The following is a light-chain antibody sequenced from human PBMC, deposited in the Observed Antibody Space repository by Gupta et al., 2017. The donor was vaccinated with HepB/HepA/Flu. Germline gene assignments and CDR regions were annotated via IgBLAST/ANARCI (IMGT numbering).Light chain of an antibody. CDR3: QQYIDWPLVT. J-gene: IGKJ4*01. CDR2: GAT. V-gene: IGKV3-15*01. CDR1: QSVTSY. Sequence: EIVMTQSPATLSVSPGERVTLSCRASQSVTSYLAWYQRRPGQAPRVLIYGATTRATGVPARFSGSGSGTEFTLPISSLQSEDFAVYYCQQYIDWPLVTFGGGTKVEIK.